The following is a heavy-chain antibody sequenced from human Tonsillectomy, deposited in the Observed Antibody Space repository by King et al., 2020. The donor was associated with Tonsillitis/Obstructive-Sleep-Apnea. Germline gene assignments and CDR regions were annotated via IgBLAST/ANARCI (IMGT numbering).Heavy chain of an antibody. Sequence: VQLQQWGAGLLKPSETLSLTCAVYGGSFSGYYWSWIRQHPGKGLEWIGEINHSGSTNYNPSLKSRVTISVDTSKNQFSLKLSSVTAADTAVYYCARGEYSTSSGAADYWGQGTLVTVSS. CDR3: ARGEYSTSSGAADY. CDR2: INHSGST. D-gene: IGHD6-6*01. CDR1: GGSFSGYY. J-gene: IGHJ4*02. V-gene: IGHV4-34*01.